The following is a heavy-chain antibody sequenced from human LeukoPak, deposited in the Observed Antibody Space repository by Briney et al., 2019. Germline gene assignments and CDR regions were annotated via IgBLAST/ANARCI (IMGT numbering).Heavy chain of an antibody. CDR2: IKQDGSEK. CDR1: GFTFSSYW. Sequence: GGALRLSCAASGFTFSSYWMSWVRQAPGKGLEWVANIKQDGSEKYYVDSVKGRFTISRDNAKNSLYLPMNSLRAGDTAVYYCAREGYYDSSGYYRWGQGTLVTVSS. V-gene: IGHV3-7*01. CDR3: AREGYYDSSGYYR. J-gene: IGHJ4*02. D-gene: IGHD3-22*01.